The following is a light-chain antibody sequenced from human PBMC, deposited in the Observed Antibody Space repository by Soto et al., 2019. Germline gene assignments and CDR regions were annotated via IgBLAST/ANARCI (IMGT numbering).Light chain of an antibody. Sequence: EIVLTQSPGTLSLSPVERATLYCMASQSVSSSYLAWYQQKPGQAPRLLIYGASSRATGIPDRFSGSESGTDFTITISREEREDKAFYCSQEYGSLIICGRGTKGDIK. V-gene: IGKV3-20*01. CDR3: QEYGSLII. CDR2: GAS. J-gene: IGKJ4*01. CDR1: QSVSSSY.